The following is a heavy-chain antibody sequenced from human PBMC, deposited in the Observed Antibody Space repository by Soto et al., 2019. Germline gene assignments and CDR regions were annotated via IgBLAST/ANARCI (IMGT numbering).Heavy chain of an antibody. Sequence: PSETLSLTCTVSGDSISSNNYYWGWIRQPPGKGLEWIGGINYSGSTYYNPSLKSRVTISVDTSKNQFSLKLSSVTAADTAVYYCARHTPAISISDHWGQGTLVTVS. CDR3: ARHTPAISISDH. CDR1: GDSISSNNYY. D-gene: IGHD2-15*01. J-gene: IGHJ4*02. V-gene: IGHV4-39*01. CDR2: INYSGST.